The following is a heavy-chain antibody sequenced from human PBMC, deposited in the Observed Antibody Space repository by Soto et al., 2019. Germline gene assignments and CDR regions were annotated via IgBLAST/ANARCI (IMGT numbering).Heavy chain of an antibody. CDR1: GYTFSSYW. CDR3: ARLRVPTPVTQMSSLQN. Sequence: GESLKISCQASGYTFSSYWIAWLRQMPGKVLEWVGIIYPGDSETRYSPALQGQVTISADRSTTTAYLQWSSLKDSDSGTYYCARLRVPTPVTQMSSLQNWGRGTLVTVSS. J-gene: IGHJ4*01. V-gene: IGHV5-51*01. CDR2: IYPGDSET. D-gene: IGHD4-17*01.